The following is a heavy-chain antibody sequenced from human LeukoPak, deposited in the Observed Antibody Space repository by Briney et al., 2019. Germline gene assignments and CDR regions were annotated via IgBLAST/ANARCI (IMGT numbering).Heavy chain of an antibody. CDR3: ARDPPIVGATRDAFDI. Sequence: GGSLRLSCAASEFSVGSNYMTWVRQAPGKGLEWVSYISSSSSTIYYADSVKGRFTISRDNAKNSLYLQMNSLRAEDTAVYYCARDPPIVGATRDAFDIWGQGTMVTVSS. V-gene: IGHV3-48*01. D-gene: IGHD1-26*01. J-gene: IGHJ3*02. CDR1: EFSVGSNY. CDR2: ISSSSSTI.